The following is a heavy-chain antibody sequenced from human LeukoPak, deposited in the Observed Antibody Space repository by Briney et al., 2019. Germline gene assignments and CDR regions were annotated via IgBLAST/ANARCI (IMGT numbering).Heavy chain of an antibody. CDR2: IYSGGST. D-gene: IGHD3-22*01. Sequence: PGGSLRLSCAASGFTVSSNYMNWVRQAPGKGLEWVSIIYSGGSTYYADSVKGRFTISRDNAKNSLYLHMNSLRDEDTAVYYCARHQRLYYYDSSGPYGMDVWGQGTTVTVSS. CDR1: GFTVSSNY. V-gene: IGHV3-66*04. J-gene: IGHJ6*02. CDR3: ARHQRLYYYDSSGPYGMDV.